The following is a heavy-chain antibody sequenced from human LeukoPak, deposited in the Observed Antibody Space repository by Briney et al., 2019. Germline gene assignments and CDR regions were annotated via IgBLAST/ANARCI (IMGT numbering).Heavy chain of an antibody. CDR3: ARTAARRFDY. Sequence: SETLSLTCTVSGGSISSSSYYWGWIRQPPGKGLEWIGSIYYSGSTYYNPSLKSRVTISVDTSKNQFSLKLSSVTAADTAVYYCARTAARRFDYWGQGTLVTVSS. V-gene: IGHV4-39*01. D-gene: IGHD6-6*01. J-gene: IGHJ4*02. CDR2: IYYSGST. CDR1: GGSISSSSYY.